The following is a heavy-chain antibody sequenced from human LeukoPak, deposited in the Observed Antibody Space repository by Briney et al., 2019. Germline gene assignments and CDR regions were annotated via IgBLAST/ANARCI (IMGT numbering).Heavy chain of an antibody. D-gene: IGHD2-2*01. CDR2: TYYRSKWYN. CDR3: ARGGRGYCTSSICYFDY. Sequence: PSQTLSLTCAISGDSVSSTAWNWIRQSPSRGLEWLGRTYYRSKWYNDYAVSVKSRITINPDTSKNQFSLQLNSVTPEDTAVYYCARGGRGYCTSSICYFDYWGQGTLVTVSS. J-gene: IGHJ4*02. CDR1: GDSVSSTA. V-gene: IGHV6-1*01.